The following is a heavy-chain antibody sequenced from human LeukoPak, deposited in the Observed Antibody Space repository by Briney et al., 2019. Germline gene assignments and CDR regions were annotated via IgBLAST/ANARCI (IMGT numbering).Heavy chain of an antibody. CDR3: ARASALVREAFDI. V-gene: IGHV1-69*02. CDR1: GGTFSSYT. Sequence: GSSVKVSCKASGGTFSSYTISWVRQAPGQGLEWMGRIIPILGIANYAQKFQGRVTITADKSTSTAYMELSSLRSEDTAVYYCARASALVREAFDILGQGTMVTVST. CDR2: IIPILGIA. D-gene: IGHD6-13*01. J-gene: IGHJ3*02.